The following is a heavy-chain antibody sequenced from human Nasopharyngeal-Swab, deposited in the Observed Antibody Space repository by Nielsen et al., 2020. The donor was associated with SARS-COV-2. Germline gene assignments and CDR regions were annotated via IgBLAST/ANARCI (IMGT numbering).Heavy chain of an antibody. CDR2: ISGIGDISGRSGGT. Sequence: GGSLRLSCVASGYSFRTYGMTWVRQAPGKGLEWVASISGIGDISGRSGGTYYADSVKGRFTIPRDNSKNTVSLQMDSLRAEDTAVYYCAKDLRGPYFFWGQGTLVTVSS. V-gene: IGHV3-23*01. J-gene: IGHJ4*02. CDR1: GYSFRTYG. CDR3: AKDLRGPYFF. D-gene: IGHD2/OR15-2a*01.